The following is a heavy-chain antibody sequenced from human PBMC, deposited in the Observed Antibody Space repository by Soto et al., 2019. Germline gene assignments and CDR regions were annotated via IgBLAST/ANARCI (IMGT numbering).Heavy chain of an antibody. D-gene: IGHD6-6*01. Sequence: SETLSLTCTVSGGSISSGGYYWSWIRQHPGKGLEWIGYIYYSGSTYYNPSLKSRVTISVDTSKNQFSLKLSSVTAADTAVYYCARLERGSSSAADAFDSWGQGTMGTFSS. J-gene: IGHJ3*02. CDR2: IYYSGST. CDR1: GGSISSGGYY. CDR3: ARLERGSSSAADAFDS. V-gene: IGHV4-31*03.